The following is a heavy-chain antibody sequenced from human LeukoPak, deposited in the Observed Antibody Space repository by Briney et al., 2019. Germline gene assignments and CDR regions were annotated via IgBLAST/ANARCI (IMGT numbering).Heavy chain of an antibody. CDR1: GYTLTGYY. Sequence: EASVKVSCEASGYTLTGYYMHWVRQAPGQGLEWMGRINPNSGGTNYAQKFQGRVTMTRDTSISTAYMELSSLRSEDTAVYYCARGQQLDLYYFDYWGQGTLVTVSS. D-gene: IGHD6-13*01. CDR3: ARGQQLDLYYFDY. V-gene: IGHV1-2*06. CDR2: INPNSGGT. J-gene: IGHJ4*02.